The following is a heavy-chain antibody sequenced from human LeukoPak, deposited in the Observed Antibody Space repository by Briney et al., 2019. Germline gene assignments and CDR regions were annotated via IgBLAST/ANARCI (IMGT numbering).Heavy chain of an antibody. Sequence: GGSLRLSCSASGFTFSSYAMHWVRQAPGKGLEYVSAISSNGGSTYYADSVKGRFTISRDNSKNTLYLQMSSLRADDTAVYYCARGIAVAPQFDYWGQGTLVTVSS. D-gene: IGHD6-19*01. V-gene: IGHV3-64D*06. CDR1: GFTFSSYA. CDR3: ARGIAVAPQFDY. J-gene: IGHJ4*02. CDR2: ISSNGGST.